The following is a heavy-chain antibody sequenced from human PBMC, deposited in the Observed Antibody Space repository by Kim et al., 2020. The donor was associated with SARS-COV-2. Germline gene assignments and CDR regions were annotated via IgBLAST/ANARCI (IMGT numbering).Heavy chain of an antibody. J-gene: IGHJ3*02. D-gene: IGHD3-22*01. Sequence: ASVKVSCKASGYTFTSYAMNWVRQAPGQGLEWMGWINTNTGNPTYAQGFTGRFVFSLDTSVSTAYLQISSLKAEDTAVYYCARVEMIVVVNGAFDIWGQGTMVTVSS. V-gene: IGHV7-4-1*02. CDR1: GYTFTSYA. CDR2: INTNTGNP. CDR3: ARVEMIVVVNGAFDI.